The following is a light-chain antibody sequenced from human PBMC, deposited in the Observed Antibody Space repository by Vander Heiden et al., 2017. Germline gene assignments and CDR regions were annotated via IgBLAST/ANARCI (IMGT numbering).Light chain of an antibody. V-gene: IGKV1-5*03. CDR3: QQYKSYLYT. Sequence: DIQMTQSPSTLSASVGDRVTITCRASQSISSWLAWYQQKPGKAPKLLIYKASSLESGVPSRFSDSGSGTEFTLTISSLQPDDFATYYCQQYKSYLYTFGQGTKLEIK. CDR2: KAS. J-gene: IGKJ2*01. CDR1: QSISSW.